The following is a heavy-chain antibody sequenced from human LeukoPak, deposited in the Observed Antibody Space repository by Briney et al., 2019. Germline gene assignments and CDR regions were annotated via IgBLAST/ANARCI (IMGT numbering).Heavy chain of an antibody. CDR2: ISSSGSTI. V-gene: IGHV3-11*04. CDR3: ARVLYSSGWYADY. D-gene: IGHD6-19*01. Sequence: MAGGSLRLSCAASGFPFSDYYMSWIRQAPGKGLEWVSYISSSGSTIYYADSVKGRFTISRDNAKNSLYLQMNSLRAEDTAVYYCARVLYSSGWYADYWGQGTLVTVSS. CDR1: GFPFSDYY. J-gene: IGHJ4*02.